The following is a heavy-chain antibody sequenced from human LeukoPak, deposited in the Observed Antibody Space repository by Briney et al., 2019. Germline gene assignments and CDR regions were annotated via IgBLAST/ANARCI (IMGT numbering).Heavy chain of an antibody. D-gene: IGHD2-2*01. J-gene: IGHJ4*02. CDR3: AAANNIVVVPAAIDYYFDY. CDR1: GFSFASYG. V-gene: IGHV3-48*01. CDR2: ISSDSLIT. Sequence: GGSLRLSCSAAGFSFASYGMSWLRQAPGKGLEWLSYISSDSLITEYADSVKGRFTISRDNAKNSLYLQMNSLRAEDTAVYYCAAANNIVVVPAAIDYYFDYWGQGTLVTVSS.